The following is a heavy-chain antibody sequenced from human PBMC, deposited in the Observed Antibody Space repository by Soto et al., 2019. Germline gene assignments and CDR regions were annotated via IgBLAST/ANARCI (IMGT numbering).Heavy chain of an antibody. CDR1: GGSISSYY. J-gene: IGHJ3*02. CDR3: ARLSHGDAFDI. V-gene: IGHV4-59*08. CDR2: IYYSGST. Sequence: SETLSLTCTVSGGSISSYYWSWIRQPPGKGLEWIGYIYYSGSTNYNPSLKSRVTISVDTSKNQFSLKLSSVTAADTAVYYCARLSHGDAFDIWGQGTVVTVSS.